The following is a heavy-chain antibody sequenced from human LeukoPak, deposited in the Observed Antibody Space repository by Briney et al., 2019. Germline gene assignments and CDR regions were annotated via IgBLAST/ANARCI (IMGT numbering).Heavy chain of an antibody. CDR3: ARDHPSLYGSGSSPDY. V-gene: IGHV1-18*01. D-gene: IGHD3-10*01. CDR2: ISAYNGNT. Sequence: ASVKVSCKASGYTFTSYGISWVRQAPGQGLEWMGWISAYNGNTNYAQKLQGRVTMTTETSTSTAYMELRSLRSDDTAMYYCARDHPSLYGSGSSPDYWGQGTLVTVSS. J-gene: IGHJ4*02. CDR1: GYTFTSYG.